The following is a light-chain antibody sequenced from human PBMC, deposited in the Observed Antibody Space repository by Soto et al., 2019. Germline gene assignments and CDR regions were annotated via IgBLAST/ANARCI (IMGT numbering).Light chain of an antibody. CDR2: DVT. V-gene: IGLV2-14*03. J-gene: IGLJ2*01. CDR3: SSYTSSRTLI. Sequence: QSALPQPASVSGSPGQSITISCTGTSSDIGGYNYVSWYQQLPGKAPKLMIFDVTSRPSGVSNRFSGSKSGNTASLTISGLQAEDEADYYCSSYTSSRTLIFGGGTKLTVL. CDR1: SSDIGGYNY.